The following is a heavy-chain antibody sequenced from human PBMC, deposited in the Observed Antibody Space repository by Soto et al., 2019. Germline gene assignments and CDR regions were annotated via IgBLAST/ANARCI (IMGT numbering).Heavy chain of an antibody. J-gene: IGHJ3*02. Sequence: PSETLSLTCAVYGGSFSGYYWSWIRQPPGKGLEWIGEIYHSGSTNYNPSLKSRVTISVDTSKNQFSLKLSSVTAADTAVYCCARRGDYIWGSYRYESAFDIWGQGTMVTVSS. CDR3: ARRGDYIWGSYRYESAFDI. V-gene: IGHV4-34*01. CDR1: GGSFSGYY. CDR2: IYHSGST. D-gene: IGHD3-16*02.